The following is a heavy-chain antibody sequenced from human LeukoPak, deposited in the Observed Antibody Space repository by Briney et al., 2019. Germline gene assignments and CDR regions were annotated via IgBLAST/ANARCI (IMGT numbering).Heavy chain of an antibody. Sequence: SQTLSLTCAISGDRVSSNSAAWNWIRQSPSRGLEWLGRTYYRSKWYNDYAVSVKRRITINPDTSKNQSSLQLNSVTPEDTAVYYCARGVAKTTLNAFELWGQGTMVTVSS. CDR2: TYYRSKWYN. V-gene: IGHV6-1*01. D-gene: IGHD4-11*01. J-gene: IGHJ3*01. CDR3: ARGVAKTTLNAFEL. CDR1: GDRVSSNSAA.